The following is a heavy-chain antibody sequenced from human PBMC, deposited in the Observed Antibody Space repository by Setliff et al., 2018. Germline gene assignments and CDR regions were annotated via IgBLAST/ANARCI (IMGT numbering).Heavy chain of an antibody. Sequence: SETLSLTCAVYGGSFSGYYWSWIRQPPGKGLEWIGEINHSGSTNYNPSLKSRVTISVDTSKNQFSLKLSSVTAADTAVYYCARDATYYDFWSDYSPDAFDIWGQGTMVTVSS. J-gene: IGHJ3*02. CDR1: GGSFSGYY. CDR2: INHSGST. CDR3: ARDATYYDFWSDYSPDAFDI. D-gene: IGHD3-3*01. V-gene: IGHV4-34*01.